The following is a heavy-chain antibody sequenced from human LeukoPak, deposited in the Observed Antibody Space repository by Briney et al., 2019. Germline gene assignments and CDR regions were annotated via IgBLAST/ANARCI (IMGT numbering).Heavy chain of an antibody. CDR3: ARGRPGYYYDSSGYYYGFNWFDP. CDR2: INHSGST. V-gene: IGHV4-34*01. Sequence: SETLSLTCAVYGRSSSGYYWSWIRQPPGKGLEWIGEINHSGSTNYNPSLKSRVTISVDTSKNQFSLKLSSVTAADTAVYYCARGRPGYYYDSSGYYYGFNWFDPWGQGTLVTVSS. J-gene: IGHJ5*02. D-gene: IGHD3-22*01. CDR1: GRSSSGYY.